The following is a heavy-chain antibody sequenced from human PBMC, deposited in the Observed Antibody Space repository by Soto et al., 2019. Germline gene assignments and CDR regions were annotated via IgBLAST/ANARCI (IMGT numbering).Heavy chain of an antibody. CDR2: ISAYNGNT. J-gene: IGHJ4*02. CDR3: ARKRKWLGGPNPLDS. Sequence: QVQLVQSGAEVKKPGASVKVSCKASGYPFTSYGISWVRQAPGQGLEWMGWISAYNGNTNYAQKPQERAKRTTYTPTSKGKMQVGRGRHDDTRVFFCARKRKWLGGPNPLDSGGQGTLVTVSS. V-gene: IGHV1-18*04. D-gene: IGHD3-10*01. CDR1: GYPFTSYG.